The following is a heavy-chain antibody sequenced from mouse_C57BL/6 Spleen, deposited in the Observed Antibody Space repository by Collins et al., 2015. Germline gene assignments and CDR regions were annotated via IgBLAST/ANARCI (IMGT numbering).Heavy chain of an antibody. CDR3: ARGPY. J-gene: IGHJ3*01. V-gene: IGHV1-80*01. Sequence: RPGKGLEWIGQIFPGDGDTNYNGKFEGKAVLTADKSSSTANMQLSSLTSEDSAVYFCARGPYWGQGTLVTVSA. CDR2: IFPGDGDT.